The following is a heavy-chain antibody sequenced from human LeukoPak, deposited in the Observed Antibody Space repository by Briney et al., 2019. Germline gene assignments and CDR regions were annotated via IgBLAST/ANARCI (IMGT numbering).Heavy chain of an antibody. J-gene: IGHJ5*02. CDR3: ARHPVLLWFGESGRGFDP. Sequence: PSETLSLTCAVYGGSFSGYYWSWIRQPPGKGLEWIGEINHSGSTNYNPSLKSRVTISVDTSKNQFSLKLSSVTAADTAVYYCARHPVLLWFGESGRGFDPWGQGTLVTVSS. CDR1: GGSFSGYY. V-gene: IGHV4-34*01. CDR2: INHSGST. D-gene: IGHD3-10*01.